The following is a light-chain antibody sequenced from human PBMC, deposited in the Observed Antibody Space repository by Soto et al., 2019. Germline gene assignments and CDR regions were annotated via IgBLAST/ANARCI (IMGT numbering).Light chain of an antibody. CDR3: AAWDDSLSGPV. Sequence: QSVLTQPPSASGTPGQRVTISCSGSSSNIGSNYVYWYQQLPGTAPKLLIYRNNQRPSGVPDRFSGSKSGTSASLAISGPRSEDGADYYCAAWDDSLSGPVFGGGTKLTVL. CDR1: SSNIGSNY. CDR2: RNN. V-gene: IGLV1-47*01. J-gene: IGLJ2*01.